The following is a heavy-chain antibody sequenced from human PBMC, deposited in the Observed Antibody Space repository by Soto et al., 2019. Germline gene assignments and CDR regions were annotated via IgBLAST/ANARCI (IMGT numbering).Heavy chain of an antibody. Sequence: SETLSLTCSVSGDSISNNKWWSWVRQPPGKGLEWIGEMHHSGSIHYNASLKSRATLSVDKSRNQFSLQLTSVTAADTAVYYCARATGNYDILTGYYPQAFDIWGQGTMVTVSS. CDR1: GDSISNNKW. D-gene: IGHD3-9*01. CDR3: ARATGNYDILTGYYPQAFDI. V-gene: IGHV4-4*02. J-gene: IGHJ3*02. CDR2: MHHSGSI.